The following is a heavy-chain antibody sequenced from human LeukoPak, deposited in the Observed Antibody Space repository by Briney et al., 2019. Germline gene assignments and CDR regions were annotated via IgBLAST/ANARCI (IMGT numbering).Heavy chain of an antibody. CDR1: GGTFSSYA. V-gene: IGHV1-69*05. Sequence: SVKVSCKASGGTFSSYAISWVRQAPGQGLEWMGGIIPIFGTANYAQKFQGRVTITTDESTSTAYMELSSLRSEDTAVYYCAGIVVVPAAIPAWFDPWGQGTLATVSS. D-gene: IGHD2-2*01. CDR2: IIPIFGTA. J-gene: IGHJ5*02. CDR3: AGIVVVPAAIPAWFDP.